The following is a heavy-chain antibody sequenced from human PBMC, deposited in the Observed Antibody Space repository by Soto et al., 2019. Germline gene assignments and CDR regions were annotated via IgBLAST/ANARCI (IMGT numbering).Heavy chain of an antibody. V-gene: IGHV4-34*01. D-gene: IGHD3-16*02. CDR2: INHSGST. J-gene: IGHJ4*02. CDR1: GGSFSGYY. Sequence: SETLSLTCAVYGGSFSGYYWSWTRQPPGKGLEWIGEINHSGSTNYNPSLKSRVTISVDTSKNQFSLKLSSVTAADTAVYYCARLLDYVWGSYRRRLYYFDYWGQGTLVTVSS. CDR3: ARLLDYVWGSYRRRLYYFDY.